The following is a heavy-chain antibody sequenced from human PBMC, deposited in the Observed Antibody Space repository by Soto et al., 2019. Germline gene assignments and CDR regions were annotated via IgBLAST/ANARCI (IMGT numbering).Heavy chain of an antibody. Sequence: GGSLRLSCEASGFTFDDYAMHWVRQAPGKGLEWVSGISWNSGSIGYADSVKGRFTISRDNAKNSLYLQMNSLRAEDTALYYCAKSRGPYYYYGMDVWGQGTTVTVSS. J-gene: IGHJ6*02. CDR2: ISWNSGSI. CDR3: AKSRGPYYYYGMDV. CDR1: GFTFDDYA. V-gene: IGHV3-9*01.